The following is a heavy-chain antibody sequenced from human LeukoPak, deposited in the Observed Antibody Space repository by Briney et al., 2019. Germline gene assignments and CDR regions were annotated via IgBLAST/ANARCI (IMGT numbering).Heavy chain of an antibody. Sequence: GGSLRLSCAASGFTFSSYSMNWVRQAPGKGLEWVSYISSSSSTIYYADSVKGRFTISRDNAKNSLYLQMNSLRAEDTAVYYCARRIVGATSPFDYWGQGTLVTVSS. D-gene: IGHD1-26*01. J-gene: IGHJ4*02. CDR1: GFTFSSYS. CDR3: ARRIVGATSPFDY. V-gene: IGHV3-48*04. CDR2: ISSSSSTI.